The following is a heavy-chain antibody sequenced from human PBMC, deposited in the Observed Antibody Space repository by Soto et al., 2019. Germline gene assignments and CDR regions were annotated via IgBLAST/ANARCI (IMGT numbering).Heavy chain of an antibody. V-gene: IGHV1-3*04. J-gene: IGHJ4*02. CDR1: GYTFTNNA. D-gene: IGHD3-10*01. CDR2: INTANGNT. CDR3: GRGITTAGSDCFDY. Sequence: QVQLVQSGAEVKKPGASVNVSCKASGYTFTNNAMHWVRQAPGKRLEWMGGINTANGNTRYSQKFQGRVAITKDTYASAAYMELSSLGAEDTAVFYGGRGITTAGSDCFDYWGQGTPVTVSS.